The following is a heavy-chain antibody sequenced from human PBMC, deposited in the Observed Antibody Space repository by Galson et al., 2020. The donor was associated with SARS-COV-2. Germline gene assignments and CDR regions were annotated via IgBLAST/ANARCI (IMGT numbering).Heavy chain of an antibody. V-gene: IGHV3-49*03. D-gene: IGHD3-9*01. J-gene: IGHJ4*02. CDR2: VTTRSYGGTT. CDR3: IRGGTGYRYDF. CDR1: GFTFGDYG. Sequence: PGGSLRLSCTASGFTFGDYGMTWFRQAPGRGLEWVGFVTTRSYGGTTDYAASVRGRFTVSRDDSKNIAYLQMNSLKIEDTAVYYCIRGGTGYRYDFWGQGTLVTVSS.